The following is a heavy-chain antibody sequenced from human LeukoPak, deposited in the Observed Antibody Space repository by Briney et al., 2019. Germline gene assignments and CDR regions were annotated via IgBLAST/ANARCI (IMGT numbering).Heavy chain of an antibody. CDR2: IYYSGST. V-gene: IGHV4-59*12. J-gene: IGHJ3*02. CDR1: GGSISSYY. CDR3: ARDVGRSRAFDI. Sequence: SETLSLTCTVSGGSISSYYWSWIRQPPGKGLEWIGSIYYSGSTYYNPSLKSRVTISVDTSKNQFSLKLSSVTAADTAVYYCARDVGRSRAFDIWGQGTMVTVSS. D-gene: IGHD3-10*01.